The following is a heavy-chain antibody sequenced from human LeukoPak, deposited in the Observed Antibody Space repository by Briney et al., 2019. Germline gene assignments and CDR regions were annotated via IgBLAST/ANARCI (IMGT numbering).Heavy chain of an antibody. Sequence: GGSLRLSCAASGFTFSQYWMSWVRQAPGKGLEWVSGVGYDGTRYYADSVKGRFTVSRDTATNTLYLQMSSLRAEDTAIFYCAKTQGYYDYWGQGTLVTVSS. CDR1: GFTFSQYW. D-gene: IGHD3-22*01. V-gene: IGHV3-23*01. CDR3: AKTQGYYDY. CDR2: VGYDGTR. J-gene: IGHJ4*02.